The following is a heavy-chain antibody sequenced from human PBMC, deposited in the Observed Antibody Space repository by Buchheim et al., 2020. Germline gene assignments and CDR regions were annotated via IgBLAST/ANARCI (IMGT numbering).Heavy chain of an antibody. D-gene: IGHD1-26*01. J-gene: IGHJ4*02. CDR2: INPSGDST. CDR3: ARTFSGNYGIDY. Sequence: QVQLVQSGAEVKKPGASVKVSCKASGYTFTSYDMHWVRQAPGQGLAWMGIINPSGDSTNYAQKFQGRVTMTSDKSTSTVYMELSSLRSEDTAVYYCARTFSGNYGIDYWGQGTL. CDR1: GYTFTSYD. V-gene: IGHV1-46*03.